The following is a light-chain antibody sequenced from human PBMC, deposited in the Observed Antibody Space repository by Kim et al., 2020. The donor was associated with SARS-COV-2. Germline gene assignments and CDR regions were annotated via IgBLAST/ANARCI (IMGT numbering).Light chain of an antibody. CDR1: QSVSSY. J-gene: IGKJ1*01. CDR2: DAS. Sequence: SASPGDRASLSCRDRQSVSSYLAWYQQRAGQAPRLLIYDASKRATGIPARFSGSGSGTDFTLTINGLEAEDFAVYYCQQRSIGWTFGQGTKVDIK. V-gene: IGKV3-11*01. CDR3: QQRSIGWT.